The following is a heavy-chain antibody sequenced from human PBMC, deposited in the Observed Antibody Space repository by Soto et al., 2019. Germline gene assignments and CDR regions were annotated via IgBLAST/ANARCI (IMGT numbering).Heavy chain of an antibody. CDR3: ARHVNLPLAGTGFGS. CDR2: IYHSGST. J-gene: IGHJ4*02. CDR1: GGSISSGGYS. Sequence: PSETLSLTCAVSGGSISSGGYSWSWIRQPPGKGLEWIGYIYHSGSTYYNPSLKSRVTISVDRSKNQFSLKRSSVTAADTAVYYCARHVNLPLAGTGFGSWGRGTLVTV. D-gene: IGHD6-19*01. V-gene: IGHV4-30-2*01.